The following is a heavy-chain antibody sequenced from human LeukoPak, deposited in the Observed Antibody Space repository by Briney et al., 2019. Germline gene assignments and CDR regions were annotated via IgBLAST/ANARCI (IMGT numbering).Heavy chain of an antibody. CDR1: GYSFTSYW. D-gene: IGHD4-23*01. Sequence: GESLKISCKGSGYSFTSYWIGWVRQVPGKGLEWMGIIYPGDSDTRYSPSFQGQVTISADKSISTAYLQWSSLKASDTAMHYCARLPGASVDPYYYYYMDVWGKGTTVTISS. CDR2: IYPGDSDT. CDR3: ARLPGASVDPYYYYYMDV. V-gene: IGHV5-51*01. J-gene: IGHJ6*03.